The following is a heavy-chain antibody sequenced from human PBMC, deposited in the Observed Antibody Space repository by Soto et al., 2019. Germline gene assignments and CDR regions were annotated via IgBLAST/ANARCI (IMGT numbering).Heavy chain of an antibody. V-gene: IGHV1-2*04. CDR1: GYTFTGYY. D-gene: IGHD2-21*02. Sequence: ASVKVSCKASGYTFTGYYMHWVRQAPGQGLEWMGWINPNSGGTNYAQKFQGWVTMTRDTSISTAYMELSRLRSDDTAVYYCARVKASGGDHYYYYGMDVWGQGTTVTVS. CDR3: ARVKASGGDHYYYYGMDV. CDR2: INPNSGGT. J-gene: IGHJ6*02.